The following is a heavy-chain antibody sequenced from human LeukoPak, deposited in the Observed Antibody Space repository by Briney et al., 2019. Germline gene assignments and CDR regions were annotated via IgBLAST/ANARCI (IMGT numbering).Heavy chain of an antibody. CDR2: ISSSSSYI. V-gene: IGHV3-21*01. CDR3: ARAGSSIAALPDY. D-gene: IGHD6-6*01. Sequence: PGGSLRLSCAASGFTFSSYSMNWVRQAPGKGLEWVSSISSSSSYIYYADSVKGRFTISRDNAKNSLYLQMNSLRAEDTAVYYCARAGSSIAALPDYWGQGTLVTVSS. CDR1: GFTFSSYS. J-gene: IGHJ4*02.